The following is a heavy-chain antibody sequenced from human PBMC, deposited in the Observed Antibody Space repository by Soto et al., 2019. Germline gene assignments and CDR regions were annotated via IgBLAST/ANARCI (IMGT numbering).Heavy chain of an antibody. V-gene: IGHV3-48*02. CDR1: GFTFSSYS. J-gene: IGHJ5*02. Sequence: PGGSLRLSXAASGFTFSSYSMNWVRQAPGKGLEWVSYISSSSSTIYYADSVKGRFTISRDNAKNSLYLQMNSLRDEDTAVYYCAREGCSSTSCYRAWFDPWGQGTLVTVSS. CDR2: ISSSSSTI. D-gene: IGHD2-2*02. CDR3: AREGCSSTSCYRAWFDP.